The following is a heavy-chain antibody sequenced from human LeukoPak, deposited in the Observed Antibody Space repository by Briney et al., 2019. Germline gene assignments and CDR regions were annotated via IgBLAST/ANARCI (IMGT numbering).Heavy chain of an antibody. V-gene: IGHV4-34*01. CDR2: INHSGST. CDR1: DESFSGYY. J-gene: IGHJ4*02. D-gene: IGHD1-7*01. CDR3: ARVGFGITGTTYLDH. Sequence: SETLSLTCAVYDESFSGYYCSWIRQPPRKGLEWIGEINHSGSTNYNPPLKSRVTISVDTSKNQFSLKLTSVTAADTAVYYCARVGFGITGTTYLDHWGQGTLVTVSS.